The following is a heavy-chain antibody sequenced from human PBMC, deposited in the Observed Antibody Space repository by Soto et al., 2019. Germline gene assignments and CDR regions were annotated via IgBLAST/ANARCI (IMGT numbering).Heavy chain of an antibody. CDR3: ASEAVAEAFDI. J-gene: IGHJ3*02. Sequence: QVQLVQSGAEVKKPGSSVKVSCKASGGTFSSYTISWVRQAPGQGLEWMGRIIPILGIANYAQKFQGRVTITADKSTSTAYIELSSLRSEDTAVYYCASEAVAEAFDIRGQGTMVTVSS. D-gene: IGHD6-19*01. CDR1: GGTFSSYT. V-gene: IGHV1-69*02. CDR2: IIPILGIA.